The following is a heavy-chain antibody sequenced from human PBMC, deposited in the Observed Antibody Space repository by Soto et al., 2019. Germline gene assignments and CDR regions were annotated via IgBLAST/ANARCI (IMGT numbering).Heavy chain of an antibody. D-gene: IGHD7-27*01. CDR3: ARDTGLAPTVWGY. CDR2: VYHSGST. CDR1: GDSIRGGGHY. J-gene: IGHJ4*03. Sequence: QVQLQESGPGLVKPSQTLSPTCSVSGDSIRGGGHYWNWIRQFPGKGLEWIGYVYHSGSTHYNPSLRGRLTISIDTSKNKVSLRLISVTAADTALYYCARDTGLAPTVWGYWGHGTQVTVSS. V-gene: IGHV4-31*03.